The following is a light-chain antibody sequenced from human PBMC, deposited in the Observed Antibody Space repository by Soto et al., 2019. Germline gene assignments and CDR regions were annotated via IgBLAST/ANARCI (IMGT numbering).Light chain of an antibody. CDR2: DAS. Sequence: EIVLTQSPATLSLSPGERATLSCRASQSVNSYLAWFQQIPGQPPRLLIYDASNRATGIPARFSGSGSGTDFTLTISSLEPEDFAVYYCQQRRNWPLTFGGGTKVEIK. J-gene: IGKJ4*01. CDR1: QSVNSY. V-gene: IGKV3-11*01. CDR3: QQRRNWPLT.